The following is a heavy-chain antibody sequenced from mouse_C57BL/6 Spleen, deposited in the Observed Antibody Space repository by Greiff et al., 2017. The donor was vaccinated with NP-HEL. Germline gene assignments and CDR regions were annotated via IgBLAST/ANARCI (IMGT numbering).Heavy chain of an antibody. CDR2: IYPGSGNT. CDR1: GYSFTSYY. V-gene: IGHV1-66*01. J-gene: IGHJ4*01. Sequence: QVQLQQSGPELVKPGASVKISCKASGYSFTSYYIHWVKQRPGQGLEWIGWIYPGSGNTKYNEKFKGKSTLTADTSSSTAYMQLSSLTSEDSAVYYCARFVYLGAMDDWGQGTSVTVSS. CDR3: ARFVYLGAMDD.